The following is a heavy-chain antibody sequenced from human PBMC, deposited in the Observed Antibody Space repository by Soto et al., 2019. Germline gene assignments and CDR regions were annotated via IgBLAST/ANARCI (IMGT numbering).Heavy chain of an antibody. CDR2: IKPYSGVT. CDR1: GYTFTDYY. V-gene: IGHV1-2*02. CDR3: ARVGFCGDGSGAFVF. J-gene: IGHJ4*02. Sequence: QVQLVQSGAELKKPGTSVKVSCEASGYTFTDYYIHWVRQAPGQGLEWMGWIKPYSGVTNYAQRFQGRVTMTRDPSTRPAYMELGSLISGDTAVYFCARVGFCGDGSGAFVFWGQGPLVTVSA. D-gene: IGHD2-15*01.